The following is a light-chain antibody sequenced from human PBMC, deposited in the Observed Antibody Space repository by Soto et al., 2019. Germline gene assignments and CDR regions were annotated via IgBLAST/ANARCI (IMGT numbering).Light chain of an antibody. CDR2: EAS. J-gene: IGKJ1*01. CDR3: QRQGT. CDR1: QSVSSY. Sequence: EIVLTQSPATLSLSPGERATLSCRASQSVSSYLAWYQQKPGQAPRLLIYEASNRATGIPARFSGSGSGTDFTLTISSLEPEDFAVYYCQRQGTFGQGTKVDIK. V-gene: IGKV3-11*01.